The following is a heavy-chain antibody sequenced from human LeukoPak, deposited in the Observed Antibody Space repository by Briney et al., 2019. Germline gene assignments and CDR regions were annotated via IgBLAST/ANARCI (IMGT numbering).Heavy chain of an antibody. Sequence: PSETLSLTCTVSGGSISSSNYYWGWIRQPPGKGLEWIGSIYYSGSTYDNPSLKSRVTISVDTSKNRFSLKLSSVTAADTAVYYCARERGRYFDYWGQGTLVTVSS. CDR2: IYYSGST. D-gene: IGHD1-26*01. V-gene: IGHV4-39*07. CDR1: GGSISSSNYY. CDR3: ARERGRYFDY. J-gene: IGHJ4*02.